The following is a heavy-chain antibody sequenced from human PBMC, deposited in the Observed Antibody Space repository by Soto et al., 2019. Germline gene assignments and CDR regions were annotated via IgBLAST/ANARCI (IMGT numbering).Heavy chain of an antibody. V-gene: IGHV3-53*01. D-gene: IGHD1-26*01. J-gene: IGHJ4*02. CDR3: ASSRYTGTYSGRCLHS. CDR1: VCTQSRTY. CDR2: LYTGTDT. Sequence: SHRIPCASCVCTQSRTYLTSLRQAPGKGLEWVAILYTGTDTVYADSVKGRFTISRDSSKNAFYLQNKSIRAEDTAMYFCASSRYTGTYSGRCLHSWGQGSLVPVSS.